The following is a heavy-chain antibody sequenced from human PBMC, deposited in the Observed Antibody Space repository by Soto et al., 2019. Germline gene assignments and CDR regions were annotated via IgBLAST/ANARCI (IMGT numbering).Heavy chain of an antibody. V-gene: IGHV1-69*01. CDR3: ARKSEGSGSYYNEDYYYYYGMDV. CDR1: GGTFSSYA. D-gene: IGHD3-10*01. J-gene: IGHJ6*02. Sequence: QVQLVQSGAEVMKPGSSVKVSCKASGGTFSSYAISWVRQAPGQGLEWMGGIIPIFGTANYAQKFQGRVTITADESTSTAYMELSSLRSEDTAVYYCARKSEGSGSYYNEDYYYYYGMDVWGQGTTVTVSS. CDR2: IIPIFGTA.